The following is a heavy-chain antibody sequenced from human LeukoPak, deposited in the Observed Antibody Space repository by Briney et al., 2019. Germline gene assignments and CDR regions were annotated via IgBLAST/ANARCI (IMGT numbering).Heavy chain of an antibody. CDR2: INSDGSST. CDR3: AKGGHYDSSGYFGPSGY. J-gene: IGHJ4*02. Sequence: SGGSLRLSCAASGFTFSSYWMHWVRQAPGKGLVWVSRINSDGSSTSYADSVKGRFTISRDNAKNTLYLQMDSLRAEDTAVYYCAKGGHYDSSGYFGPSGYWGQGTLVTVSS. D-gene: IGHD3-22*01. V-gene: IGHV3-74*01. CDR1: GFTFSSYW.